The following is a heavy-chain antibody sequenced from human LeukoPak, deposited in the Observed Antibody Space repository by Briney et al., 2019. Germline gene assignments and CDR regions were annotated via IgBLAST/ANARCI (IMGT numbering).Heavy chain of an antibody. D-gene: IGHD2-2*01. CDR3: ARCYQLLPARFDP. J-gene: IGHJ5*02. CDR1: GGSISSYY. V-gene: IGHV4-59*01. CDR2: IYYSGST. Sequence: SETLSLTCTVSGGSISSYYWSWIRQPPGKGLEWIGYIYYSGSTNYNPSLKSRVTISVDTSKNQFSLKLSSVTAADTAVYYCARCYQLLPARFDPWGQGTLVRVSS.